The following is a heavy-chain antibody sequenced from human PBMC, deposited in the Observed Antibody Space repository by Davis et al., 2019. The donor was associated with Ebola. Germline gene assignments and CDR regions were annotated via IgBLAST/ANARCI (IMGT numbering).Heavy chain of an antibody. J-gene: IGHJ5*02. D-gene: IGHD1-26*01. CDR2: IKNKADGETT. Sequence: PGGSLRLSCAASGFTFSNSSMNWVLLAPGQGLEWVGRIKNKADGETTDYAAPVKGRFTISRDDSKTTLFLQMNSLKTDDTAVYYCGLYSGSSNWFDPWGQGTLVTVSS. CDR1: GFTFSNSS. V-gene: IGHV3-15*07. CDR3: GLYSGSSNWFDP.